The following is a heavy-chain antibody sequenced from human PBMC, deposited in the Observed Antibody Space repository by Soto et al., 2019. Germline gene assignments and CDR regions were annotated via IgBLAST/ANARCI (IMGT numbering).Heavy chain of an antibody. CDR3: AKDRNYPRDQFHY. D-gene: IGHD1-7*01. V-gene: IGHV3-23*01. Sequence: MRLSCAASGFTFSTYALSWVRQAPGKGLEWVSAISANGQGIYYADSVRGRFTISRDNSKNTIFLHMDSLRAEDTAVYYCAKDRNYPRDQFHYWGQGTLVTVSS. CDR1: GFTFSTYA. J-gene: IGHJ4*02. CDR2: ISANGQGI.